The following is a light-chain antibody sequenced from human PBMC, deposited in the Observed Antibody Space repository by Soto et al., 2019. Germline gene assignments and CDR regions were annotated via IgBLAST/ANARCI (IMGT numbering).Light chain of an antibody. CDR3: QQSFNSPT. J-gene: IGKJ2*01. CDR2: GTS. V-gene: IGKV1-39*01. Sequence: DIQMTQSPSSLSASVGDRVTLTCRASQNIDNLLNWYHHKPGKAPKLLISGTSTLESGVPPGFSGSGSGTVFTLPISSLQAEHVGIYYCQQSFNSPTFGQGTKLEIK. CDR1: QNIDNL.